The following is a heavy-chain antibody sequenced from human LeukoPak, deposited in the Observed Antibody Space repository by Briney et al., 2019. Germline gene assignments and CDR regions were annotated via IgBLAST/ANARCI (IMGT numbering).Heavy chain of an antibody. V-gene: IGHV3-66*01. J-gene: IGHJ4*02. CDR1: GFTFSDYY. CDR3: ARTYSSSWYEFDY. D-gene: IGHD6-13*01. Sequence: PGGSLRLSCAASGFTFSDYYMSWIRQAPGKGLEWVSVIYTGGGTYYADSVKGRFTVSRDNSKNTLYLQMNSLRADDTAVYYCARTYSSSWYEFDYWGQGTLVTVSS. CDR2: IYTGGGT.